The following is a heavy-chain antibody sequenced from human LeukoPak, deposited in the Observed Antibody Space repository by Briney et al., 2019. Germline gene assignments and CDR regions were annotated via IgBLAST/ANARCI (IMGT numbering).Heavy chain of an antibody. CDR3: ARDGITGTGDYFDY. CDR1: GGSIRSSSNC. V-gene: IGHV4-39*07. Sequence: SGTLSLTCTLSGGSIRSSSNCWGSIRQPPGKWREWIGSIYHSGSTYYNPSLKSQVTISVDTSKTQFSLKLSSVTAADTAVYYCARDGITGTGDYFDYWGQGTLVTVSS. CDR2: IYHSGST. J-gene: IGHJ4*02. D-gene: IGHD1-20*01.